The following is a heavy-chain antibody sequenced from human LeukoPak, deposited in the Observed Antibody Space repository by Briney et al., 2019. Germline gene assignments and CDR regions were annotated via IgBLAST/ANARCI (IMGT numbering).Heavy chain of an antibody. Sequence: SETLSLTCAVYGGSFSGYYWSWIRQPPGKGLEWIGEINHSGSTNYNPSLKSRVTISVDTSKNQFSLKLSSVTAADTAVYYCARPSPPQYYYDSSGYSDAFDIRGQETMVTVSS. D-gene: IGHD3-22*01. CDR2: INHSGST. J-gene: IGHJ3*02. CDR1: GGSFSGYY. V-gene: IGHV4-34*01. CDR3: ARPSPPQYYYDSSGYSDAFDI.